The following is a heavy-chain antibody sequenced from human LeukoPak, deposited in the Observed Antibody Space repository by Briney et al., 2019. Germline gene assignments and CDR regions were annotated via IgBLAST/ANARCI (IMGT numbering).Heavy chain of an antibody. Sequence: GASVKVSCKASGYTFTSYYMHWVRQAPGQGLEWMGIINPSGGSTSYAQKFQGRVTMTRDTSTSTVYMELGSLRSEDTAVYYCARDREFEPGIAAAGPRGYYYGMDVWGQGTTVTVSS. V-gene: IGHV1-46*01. CDR1: GYTFTSYY. J-gene: IGHJ6*02. D-gene: IGHD6-13*01. CDR3: ARDREFEPGIAAAGPRGYYYGMDV. CDR2: INPSGGST.